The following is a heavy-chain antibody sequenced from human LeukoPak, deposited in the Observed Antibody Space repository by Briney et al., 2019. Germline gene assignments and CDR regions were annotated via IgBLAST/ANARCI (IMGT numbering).Heavy chain of an antibody. V-gene: IGHV3-30*18. CDR3: AKDFSGYDYNLYAFDI. CDR1: GFTFSSYG. CDR2: ISHDGSNK. D-gene: IGHD5-12*01. J-gene: IGHJ3*02. Sequence: PGGSLRLSCAASGFTFSSYGMHWVRQAPGKGLEWVAVISHDGSNKYYADSVKGRFTISRDNSKNTLYLQMNSLRAEDTAVYYCAKDFSGYDYNLYAFDIWGQGTMVTVSS.